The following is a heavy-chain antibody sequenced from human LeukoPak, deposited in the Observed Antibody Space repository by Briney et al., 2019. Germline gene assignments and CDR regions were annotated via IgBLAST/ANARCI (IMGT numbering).Heavy chain of an antibody. CDR3: ARERSSSWFDNWFDP. CDR1: GFTFSNAW. Sequence: GGSLRLSCAASGFTFSNAWMSWVRQAPGKGLEWVSYISSSGSTIYYADSVKGRFTISRVNAKNSLYLQMNSLRAEDTAVYYCARERSSSWFDNWFDPWGQGTLVTVSS. J-gene: IGHJ5*02. D-gene: IGHD6-13*01. V-gene: IGHV3-11*04. CDR2: ISSSGSTI.